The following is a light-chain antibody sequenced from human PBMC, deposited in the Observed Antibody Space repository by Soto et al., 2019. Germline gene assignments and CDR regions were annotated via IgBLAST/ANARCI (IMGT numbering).Light chain of an antibody. J-gene: IGLJ2*01. CDR1: SSDVGGYNY. Sequence: QSALTQPASVSGSPGQSITISCTGTSSDVGGYNYVSWYQQHPGKAPKLIIYHVTSRPSGVSNRFSGSKSGNTASLTISGLQAEDEADYYCTSYTGSSTTGVIGGGTKLTVL. CDR3: TSYTGSSTTGV. V-gene: IGLV2-14*01. CDR2: HVT.